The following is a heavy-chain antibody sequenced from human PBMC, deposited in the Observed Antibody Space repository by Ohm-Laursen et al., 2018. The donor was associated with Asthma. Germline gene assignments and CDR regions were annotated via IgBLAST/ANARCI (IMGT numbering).Heavy chain of an antibody. D-gene: IGHD1-26*01. J-gene: IGHJ6*02. V-gene: IGHV4-61*01. CDR2: IYYSGST. CDR3: AREDWELDYCYGMDV. CDR1: GGSVSSGSYY. Sequence: SETLSLTCTVSGGSVSSGSYYWSWIRQPPGKGLEWIGYIYYSGSTNYNPSLKSRVTISVDTSKNQFSLKLSSVTAADTAVYYCAREDWELDYCYGMDVWGQGTTVTVSS.